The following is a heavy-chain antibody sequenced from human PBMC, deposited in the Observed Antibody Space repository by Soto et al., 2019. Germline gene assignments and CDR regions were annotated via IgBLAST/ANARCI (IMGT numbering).Heavy chain of an antibody. CDR2: IIPIFGTA. J-gene: IGHJ3*02. Sequence: AVKVSCKASGGTFSSYAISWVRQAPGQGLEWMGGIIPIFGTANYAQKFQGRVTITADKSTSTAYMELSSLRSEHTAVYYCASAYYYGSGRYDIWGQGTMVTVSS. V-gene: IGHV1-69*06. CDR1: GGTFSSYA. CDR3: ASAYYYGSGRYDI. D-gene: IGHD3-10*01.